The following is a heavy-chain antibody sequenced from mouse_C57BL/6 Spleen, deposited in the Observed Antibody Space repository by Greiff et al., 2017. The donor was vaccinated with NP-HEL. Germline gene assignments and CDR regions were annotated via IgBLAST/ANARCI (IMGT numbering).Heavy chain of an antibody. CDR1: GYTFTDYY. Sequence: EVQLQQSGPELVKPGASVKISCKASGYTFTDYYMNWVKQSHGQSLEWIGDINPNNGGTSYNQKFKGKATLTVDKSSSTAYMELRSLTSEDSVVYYCARGGTGYFDVWGTGTTVTVSS. CDR3: ARGGTGYFDV. J-gene: IGHJ1*03. D-gene: IGHD2-14*01. CDR2: INPNNGGT. V-gene: IGHV1-26*01.